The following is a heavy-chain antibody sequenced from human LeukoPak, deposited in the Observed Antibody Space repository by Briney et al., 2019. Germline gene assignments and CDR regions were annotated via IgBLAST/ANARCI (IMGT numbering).Heavy chain of an antibody. CDR1: GGSISSYY. CDR2: IYYSGST. D-gene: IGHD6-19*01. V-gene: IGHV4-59*12. J-gene: IGHJ6*03. Sequence: PSETLSLTCTVSGGSISSYYWSWIRQPPGKGLEWIGYIYYSGSTNYNPSLKSRVTISVDTSKNQFSLKLSSVTAADTAVYYCARRHFSGWYYYYYMDVWGKGTTVTVSS. CDR3: ARRHFSGWYYYYYMDV.